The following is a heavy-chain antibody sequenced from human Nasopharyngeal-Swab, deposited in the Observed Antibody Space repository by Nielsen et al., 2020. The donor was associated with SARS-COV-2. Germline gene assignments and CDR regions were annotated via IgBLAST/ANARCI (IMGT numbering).Heavy chain of an antibody. CDR1: GFAFSDSY. CDR3: VKNSGRDGGY. J-gene: IGHJ4*02. V-gene: IGHV3-11*03. Sequence: GGSLRLSCVASGFAFSDSYMSWIRQAPEKGLEWLSYISGGSSDSNYADSVKGRFTISRDNTKNALYLQMNSLRAEDTAVYYCVKNSGRDGGYWGQGTLVTVSS. D-gene: IGHD1-1*01. CDR2: ISGGSSDS.